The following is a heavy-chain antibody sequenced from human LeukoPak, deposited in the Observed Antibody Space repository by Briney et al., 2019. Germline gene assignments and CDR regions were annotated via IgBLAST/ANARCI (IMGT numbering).Heavy chain of an antibody. D-gene: IGHD6-13*01. V-gene: IGHV3-73*01. J-gene: IGHJ3*02. CDR2: IRSKANSYAT. Sequence: GGSLRLSCAASGFTFSGSAMHWVRQASGKGLEWVGRIRSKANSYATAYAASVKGRFTISRDDSKNTAYLQMSRLKTEDTAVYYCTSRWGIAATGAFDIWGQGTMVTVSS. CDR1: GFTFSGSA. CDR3: TSRWGIAATGAFDI.